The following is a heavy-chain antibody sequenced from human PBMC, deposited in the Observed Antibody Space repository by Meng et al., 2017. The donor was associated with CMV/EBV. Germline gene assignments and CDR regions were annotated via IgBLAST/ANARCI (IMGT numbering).Heavy chain of an antibody. V-gene: IGHV1-69*12. Sequence: QVKLGHSGAEVKKPGSSVKVHYKDSGGTFSSYAISWVRQAPGQGLEWMGGIIPIFGTANYAQKFQGRVTITADESTSTAYMELSSLRSEDTAVYYCARMPRDGYNYIDYWGQGTLVTVSS. CDR2: IIPIFGTA. D-gene: IGHD5-24*01. CDR1: GGTFSSYA. J-gene: IGHJ4*02. CDR3: ARMPRDGYNYIDY.